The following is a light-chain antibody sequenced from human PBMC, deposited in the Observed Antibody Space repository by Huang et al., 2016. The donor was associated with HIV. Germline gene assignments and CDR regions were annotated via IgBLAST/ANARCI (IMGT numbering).Light chain of an antibody. V-gene: IGKV2D-29*01. CDR3: MQSIQLPPT. CDR2: EVS. Sequence: DIVMSQTPLPLSVTPGQPASISCNSSQSLLHSNGKTYLYWFLQRPGQPPQLLIYEVSSRFSGVPDRFSGSGSGTDFTLRISRVEADDVGVYYCMQSIQLPPTFGQGTKVEIK. CDR1: QSLLHSNGKTY. J-gene: IGKJ1*01.